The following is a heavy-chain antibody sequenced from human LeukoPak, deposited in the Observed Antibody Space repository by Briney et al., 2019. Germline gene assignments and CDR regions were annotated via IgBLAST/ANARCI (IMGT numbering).Heavy chain of an antibody. D-gene: IGHD5-18*01. V-gene: IGHV3-23*01. J-gene: IGHJ4*02. CDR2: IFGSGGSP. CDR3: GKATVGYSSGQKPAWPVDY. Sequence: GGSLRLSCEASGFTFGSHAMYWVRQAPGKGLEWVAGIFGSGGSPHYADSVKGRFTISRDNSRNTVYLQINSLRAEDTAVYYCGKATVGYSSGQKPAWPVDYWGQGTLVTVSS. CDR1: GFTFGSHA.